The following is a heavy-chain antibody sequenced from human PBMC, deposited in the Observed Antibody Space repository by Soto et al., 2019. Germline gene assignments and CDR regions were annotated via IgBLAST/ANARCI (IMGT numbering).Heavy chain of an antibody. J-gene: IGHJ4*02. V-gene: IGHV3-9*01. CDR3: AKDSREQLSGFDY. D-gene: IGHD3-16*02. CDR2: ISWNSGSI. Sequence: GGSLRLSCAASGFTFDDYAMHWVRQAPGKGLEWVSGISWNSGSIGYADSVKGRFTISRDNAKNSLYLQMNSLRAEDTALYYCAKDSREQLSGFDYWGQGTLVTVSS. CDR1: GFTFDDYA.